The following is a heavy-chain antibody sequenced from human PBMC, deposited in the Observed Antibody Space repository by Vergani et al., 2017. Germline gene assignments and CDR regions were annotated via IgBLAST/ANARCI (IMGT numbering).Heavy chain of an antibody. Sequence: QVQLVQSGAEVKKPGASVKVSCKASGYTFTSYYMHWVRQAPGQGLEWMGIINPSGGSTSYAQKFQGRVNMTRDTSTSTVYMGLGSLRSEDTAVYYCARADWGPGGVIDPYYFDYWGQGTLVTVSS. CDR2: INPSGGST. V-gene: IGHV1-46*03. D-gene: IGHD3-16*02. CDR1: GYTFTSYY. J-gene: IGHJ4*02. CDR3: ARADWGPGGVIDPYYFDY.